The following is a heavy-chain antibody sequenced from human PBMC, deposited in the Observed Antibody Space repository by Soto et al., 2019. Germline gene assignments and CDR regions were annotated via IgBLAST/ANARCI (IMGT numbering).Heavy chain of an antibody. Sequence: SQTLSLTCAISGDSVSSNTASWNWIRQSPSRGLEWLGRTYFRSKWYNDYAVSVKSRIIINPDTSNNQFSPQLNSVTPEDTAVYFCAKGDNLGPKTGYAFDTWGQGIMVPVSS. CDR1: GDSVSSNTAS. CDR2: TYFRSKWYN. CDR3: AKGDNLGPKTGYAFDT. J-gene: IGHJ4*02. V-gene: IGHV6-1*01. D-gene: IGHD5-12*01.